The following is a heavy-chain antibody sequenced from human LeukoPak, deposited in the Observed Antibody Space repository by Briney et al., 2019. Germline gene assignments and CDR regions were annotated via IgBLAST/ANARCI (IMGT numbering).Heavy chain of an antibody. Sequence: PGGSLRLSCVVAGFILSSYGIHCVRQAAGRGLEWVAFIRHDGSNKYFVDSVKGRFTISRDNSKNTLYLQMNSLRIDDTAVYYCARDHHGTGSYFEYWGHGILVTVSS. J-gene: IGHJ4*01. V-gene: IGHV3-30*02. CDR3: ARDHHGTGSYFEY. D-gene: IGHD3-10*01. CDR2: IRHDGSNK. CDR1: GFILSSYG.